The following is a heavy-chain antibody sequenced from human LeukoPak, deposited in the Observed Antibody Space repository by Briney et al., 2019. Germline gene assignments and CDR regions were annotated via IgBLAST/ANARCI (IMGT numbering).Heavy chain of an antibody. J-gene: IGHJ4*02. CDR3: AKGRGGYYSPSDY. CDR1: GFTFSSYV. V-gene: IGHV3-30*02. CDR2: IRYDGSNK. Sequence: PGGSLRLSCAASGFTFSSYVMHWVRQAPGKGLEWVAFIRYDGSNKYYSDSVKGRFTISRDNSKNTLYLQMNSLRAEDTAVYYCAKGRGGYYSPSDYWGQGTLVTVSS. D-gene: IGHD3-22*01.